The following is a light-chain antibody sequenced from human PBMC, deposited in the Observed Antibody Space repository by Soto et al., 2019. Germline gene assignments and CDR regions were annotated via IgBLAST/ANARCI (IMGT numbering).Light chain of an antibody. CDR2: WAS. CDR3: QQYYSTPLT. Sequence: DIVMTQSPDFLAVSLGERATINCKSSQTVLFSSNNKNYVAWYQQKPGQPPKLLIYWASTRDSGVPDRFSGSGSGADFPLTISSLQAEDVAVYYCQQYYSTPLTFGGGTKWIS. J-gene: IGKJ4*01. V-gene: IGKV4-1*01. CDR1: QTVLFSSNNKNY.